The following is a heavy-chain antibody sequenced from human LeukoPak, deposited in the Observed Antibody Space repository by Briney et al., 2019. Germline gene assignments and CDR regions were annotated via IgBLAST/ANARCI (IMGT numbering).Heavy chain of an antibody. V-gene: IGHV3-53*01. D-gene: IGHD3-10*01. Sequence: GGSLRLSCAASGFTVSSNYMSWVRQAPGKGLEWVSVIYSGGSTYYADSVKGRFTISRDNSKNTLYLQMNSLRAEDTAVYYCASGKFTMVRGVITEDDAFDIWGQGTMVTVSS. CDR3: ASGKFTMVRGVITEDDAFDI. CDR1: GFTVSSNY. CDR2: IYSGGST. J-gene: IGHJ3*02.